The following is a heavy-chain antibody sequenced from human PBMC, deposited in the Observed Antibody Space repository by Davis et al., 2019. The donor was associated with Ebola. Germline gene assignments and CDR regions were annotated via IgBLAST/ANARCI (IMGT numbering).Heavy chain of an antibody. CDR1: GFTFSSYT. Sequence: PGGSLRLSCVASGFTFSSYTMNWVRQAPGKGLEWASSISGTSSYRYYADSVKGRFTISRDNAKNSLYLQMNSLRAEDTAMYYCVSGFGRRGGSSSGPNGMDVWGQGTTVTVSS. D-gene: IGHD6-6*01. CDR3: VSGFGRRGGSSSGPNGMDV. CDR2: ISGTSSYR. J-gene: IGHJ6*02. V-gene: IGHV3-21*06.